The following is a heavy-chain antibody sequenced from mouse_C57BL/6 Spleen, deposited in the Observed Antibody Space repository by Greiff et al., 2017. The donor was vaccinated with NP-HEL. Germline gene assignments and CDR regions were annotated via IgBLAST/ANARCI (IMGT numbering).Heavy chain of an antibody. CDR1: GYTFTDYE. CDR3: TRCYYGSDGFAD. Sequence: VKLMESGAELVRPGASVTLSCKASGYTFTDYEMHWVKQTPVHGLEWIGAIDPETGGTAYNQKFKGKAILTADKSSSTAYMELRSLTSEDSAVYYCTRCYYGSDGFADWGKGTLVTVSA. J-gene: IGHJ3*01. CDR2: IDPETGGT. D-gene: IGHD1-1*01. V-gene: IGHV1-15*01.